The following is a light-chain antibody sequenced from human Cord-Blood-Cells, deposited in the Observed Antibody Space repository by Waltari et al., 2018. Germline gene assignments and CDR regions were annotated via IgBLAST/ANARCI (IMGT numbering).Light chain of an antibody. CDR1: SSDVGGYNY. J-gene: IGLJ3*02. CDR3: SSYTSSSTLV. V-gene: IGLV2-14*01. CDR2: DVS. Sequence: QSALTQPASVSGSPGQSITISCTGTSSDVGGYNYVSWYQQHPGKAPKLMIYDVSKRPSGLSNRFSGSKSGNTASLPISGLQAEDEADYYCSSYTSSSTLVFGGGTKLTVL.